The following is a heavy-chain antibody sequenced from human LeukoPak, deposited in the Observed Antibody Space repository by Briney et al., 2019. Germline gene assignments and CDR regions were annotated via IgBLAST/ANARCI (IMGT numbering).Heavy chain of an antibody. CDR3: AKGRCSGGSCYRRPYNWFDP. V-gene: IGHV3-23*01. CDR1: GFTFSSYA. J-gene: IGHJ5*02. Sequence: GGSLRLSCAASGFTFSSYAMSWVRQAPGKGLEWVSAISGSGGSTYYADSVKGRFTISRDNSKNTLYLQMNSLRAEDTAVYYCAKGRCSGGSCYRRPYNWFDPWGQGTLVTVSS. D-gene: IGHD2-15*01. CDR2: ISGSGGST.